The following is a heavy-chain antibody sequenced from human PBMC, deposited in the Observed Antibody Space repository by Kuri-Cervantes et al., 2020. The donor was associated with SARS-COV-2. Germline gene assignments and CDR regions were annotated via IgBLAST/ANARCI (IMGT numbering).Heavy chain of an antibody. D-gene: IGHD3-22*01. CDR3: SRTTKDSSGYYSPVLEWLNLPQASLAFDP. Sequence: GESLKISCAASGFTFSSYSMNWVRQAPGKGLEWVSSISSSSSYIYYADSVKGRFTISRDNAKNSLYLQMNSLRAEDTAVYYCSRTTKDSSGYYSPVLEWLNLPQASLAFDPWGQGTLVTVSS. V-gene: IGHV3-21*04. CDR1: GFTFSSYS. CDR2: ISSSSSYI. J-gene: IGHJ5*02.